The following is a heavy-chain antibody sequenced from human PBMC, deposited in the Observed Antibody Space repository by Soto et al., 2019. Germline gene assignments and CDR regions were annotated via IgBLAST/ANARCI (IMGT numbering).Heavy chain of an antibody. Sequence: GGSLRLSCAASGFTFSSYAMHWVRQAPGKGLEWVAVISYDGSNKYYADSVKGRFTISRDNSKSTLYLQMNSLRAEDTAVYYCARDLDTLAAAGPFDPWGQGTLVTVSS. CDR2: ISYDGSNK. CDR3: ARDLDTLAAAGPFDP. V-gene: IGHV3-30-3*01. J-gene: IGHJ5*02. CDR1: GFTFSSYA. D-gene: IGHD6-13*01.